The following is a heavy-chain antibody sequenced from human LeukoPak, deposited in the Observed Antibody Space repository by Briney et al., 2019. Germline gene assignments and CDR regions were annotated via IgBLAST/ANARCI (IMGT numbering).Heavy chain of an antibody. J-gene: IGHJ4*02. V-gene: IGHV3-7*01. D-gene: IGHD6-13*01. CDR3: ARWQQLADFDY. Sequence: GGSLRLSCAASGFTFSTYWMSWVRQAPGKGLERVANIKQDGSEKYYVDSVKGRFTISRDNAKNSLYLQMNSLRAEDTAMYYCARWQQLADFDYWGQGTLVTVSS. CDR1: GFTFSTYW. CDR2: IKQDGSEK.